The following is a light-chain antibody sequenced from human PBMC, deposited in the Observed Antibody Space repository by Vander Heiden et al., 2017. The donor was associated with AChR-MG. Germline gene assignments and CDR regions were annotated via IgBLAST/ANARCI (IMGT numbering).Light chain of an antibody. CDR1: SSNIGSNT. Sequence: QRVTISCSGSSSNIGSNTVNWYKQLPGTAPKLLIYSNNQRPSGVPDRFSGSKSGTSASLAISGLQSEDEADYYCAAWDDSLNAWVFGGGTKLTVL. J-gene: IGLJ3*02. CDR3: AAWDDSLNAWV. V-gene: IGLV1-44*01. CDR2: SNN.